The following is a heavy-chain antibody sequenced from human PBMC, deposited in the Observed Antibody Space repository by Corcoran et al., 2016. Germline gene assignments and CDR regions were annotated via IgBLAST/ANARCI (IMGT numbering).Heavy chain of an antibody. Sequence: QVQLVQSGAEVKKPGSSVKVSCKASGGTFSSYAISWVRQAPGQGLEWMGGIIPIFGTANYAQKFQGRVTITAVESTSTAYMELSSLRSEDTAGYYCGGVGGGYSGYDFGEYYYYGMDVWGQGTTVTVSS. CDR3: GGVGGGYSGYDFGEYYYYGMDV. J-gene: IGHJ6*02. CDR1: GGTFSSYA. V-gene: IGHV1-69*01. CDR2: IIPIFGTA. D-gene: IGHD5-12*01.